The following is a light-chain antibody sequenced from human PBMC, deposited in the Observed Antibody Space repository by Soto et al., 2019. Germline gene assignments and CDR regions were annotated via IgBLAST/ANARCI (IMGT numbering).Light chain of an antibody. CDR1: QSVGNN. V-gene: IGKV3-15*01. CDR3: EQYGDWPLT. CDR2: ATS. Sequence: EIVVTQSPATLSVSPGERATLSCRASQSVGNNFAWYQQKPGQAPRLLIFATSTRATGVPARFSGSGSGTEFTFTISGLQSEDCAVYYCEQYGDWPLTFGGGAKVEIE. J-gene: IGKJ4*01.